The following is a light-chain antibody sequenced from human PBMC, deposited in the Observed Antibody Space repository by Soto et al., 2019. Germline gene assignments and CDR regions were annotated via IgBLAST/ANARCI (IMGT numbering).Light chain of an antibody. CDR3: QVWDSSSDHVL. Sequence: SYELTHPPSVSVAPGQTARITCERNNIGSKSVHWYQQRPGQAPVLVVYGDSDRPSGNPERFSGSNSENTATLTITRVEAGDEADYYCQVWDSSSDHVLFGGGTKLTVL. CDR2: GDS. CDR1: NIGSKS. V-gene: IGLV3-21*02. J-gene: IGLJ3*02.